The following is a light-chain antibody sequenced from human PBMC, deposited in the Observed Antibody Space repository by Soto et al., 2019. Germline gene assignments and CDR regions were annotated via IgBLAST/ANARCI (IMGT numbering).Light chain of an antibody. CDR3: QHEVT. CDR1: QSIDFW. Sequence: DIQLTQSPSTLSASEGDRVTITCRASQSIDFWLAWYQQKPGKPPKFLIYKASSLESGVPSRFSGSGSRTEFTLTINGLQPDDFATYYCQHEVTFGQGTKVEIK. CDR2: KAS. J-gene: IGKJ1*01. V-gene: IGKV1-5*03.